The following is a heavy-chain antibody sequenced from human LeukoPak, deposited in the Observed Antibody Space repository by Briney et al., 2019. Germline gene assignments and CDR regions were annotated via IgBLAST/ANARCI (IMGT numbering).Heavy chain of an antibody. CDR1: GFTFDDYA. D-gene: IGHD2-15*01. CDR2: ISWNSGSI. V-gene: IGHV3-9*01. Sequence: GRSLRLSCAASGFTFDDYAMHWVRHAPGKGLEWVSGISWNSGSIVYADSVKGRFTIYRDNGKNSLYLQMNSLTPEDTPLYYCAKDIGGGIVVVAATRGGGDYYYYYGMDVWGQGTTVTVSS. J-gene: IGHJ6*02. CDR3: AKDIGGGIVVVAATRGGGDYYYYYGMDV.